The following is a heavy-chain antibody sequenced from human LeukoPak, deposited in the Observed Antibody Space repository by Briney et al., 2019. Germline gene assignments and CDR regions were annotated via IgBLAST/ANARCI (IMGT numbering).Heavy chain of an antibody. CDR1: GYTFTSYA. J-gene: IGHJ3*02. V-gene: IGHV7-4-1*02. Sequence: GASVKVSCKASGYTFTSYAMNWVRQAPGQGLEWMGWINTNTGNPTYAQGFTGRFVFSLDTSVSTAYPQISSLKAEDTAVYYCARDFLTGYRDAFDIWGQGTMVTVSS. CDR2: INTNTGNP. D-gene: IGHD3-9*01. CDR3: ARDFLTGYRDAFDI.